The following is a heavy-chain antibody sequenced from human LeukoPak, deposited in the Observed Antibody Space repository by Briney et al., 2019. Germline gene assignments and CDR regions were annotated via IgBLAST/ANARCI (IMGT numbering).Heavy chain of an antibody. CDR3: AKDLGPAALKYYCDY. Sequence: SGGSLRLSCAASGFSFSSHGMHWVRQAPGKGLEWVAIISLDGSDKHYADSVKGRFTVSRDNSKNTLYLQMNSLRAEDTAEYYCAKDLGPAALKYYCDYWGQGTLVTVSS. V-gene: IGHV3-30*18. CDR1: GFSFSSHG. J-gene: IGHJ4*02. CDR2: ISLDGSDK. D-gene: IGHD2-2*01.